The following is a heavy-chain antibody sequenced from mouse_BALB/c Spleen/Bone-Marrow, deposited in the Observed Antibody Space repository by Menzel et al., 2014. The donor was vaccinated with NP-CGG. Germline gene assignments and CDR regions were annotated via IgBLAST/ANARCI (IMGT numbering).Heavy chain of an antibody. D-gene: IGHD2-4*01. J-gene: IGHJ4*01. Sequence: QVQLKQSGPGLVAPSQSLSITCTVSGLSLTSYGVHWVRQPPGKGLEWLGVIWAGGSTNYNSALMSRQSISKDNSKSQVFLKMNSLQTDDTAMYYCARVDYDDYYAMDYWGQGTSVTVSS. V-gene: IGHV2-9*02. CDR3: ARVDYDDYYAMDY. CDR2: IWAGGST. CDR1: GLSLTSYG.